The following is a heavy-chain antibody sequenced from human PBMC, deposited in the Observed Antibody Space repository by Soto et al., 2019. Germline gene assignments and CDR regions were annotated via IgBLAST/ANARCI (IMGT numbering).Heavy chain of an antibody. CDR2: ISYDGSNK. Sequence: GGSLRLSCAASGFTFSSYGMHWVRQAPGKGLEWVAVISYDGSNKYYADSVKGRFTISRDNSKNTLYLQMNSLRAEDTAVYYCAQLRGAYIDYSGQATLVTVPS. CDR1: GFTFSSYG. J-gene: IGHJ4*02. CDR3: AQLRGAYIDY. V-gene: IGHV3-30*18. D-gene: IGHD4-17*01.